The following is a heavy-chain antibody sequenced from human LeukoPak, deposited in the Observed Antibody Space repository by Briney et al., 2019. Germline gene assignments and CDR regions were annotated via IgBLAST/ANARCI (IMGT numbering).Heavy chain of an antibody. CDR3: AKSRAVSTTVIYYFDY. Sequence: QPGGSLRLSCAASGFTFSSYSMSWVRQAPGKGLEWVSAISGSGGSTYYADSVKGRFTISRDNSKNTLYLQMNSLRAEDTAVYYCAKSRAVSTTVIYYFDYWGQGTLVTVSS. J-gene: IGHJ4*02. CDR2: ISGSGGST. V-gene: IGHV3-23*01. D-gene: IGHD4-17*01. CDR1: GFTFSSYS.